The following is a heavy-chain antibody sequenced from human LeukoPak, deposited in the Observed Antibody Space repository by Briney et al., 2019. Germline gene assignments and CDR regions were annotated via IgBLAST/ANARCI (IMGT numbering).Heavy chain of an antibody. J-gene: IGHJ4*02. D-gene: IGHD1-7*01. CDR3: ATSRLTSGIGTTTNFDY. CDR1: GGSISSYY. Sequence: ASETLSLTCTVSGGSISSYYWSWIRQPAGKGLEWIGRIYTRGSTNYNPSLKSRVTMSVDTSKNQFSLKLSSVTAADTAVYYCATSRLTSGIGTTTNFDYWGQGTLVTVSS. CDR2: IYTRGST. V-gene: IGHV4-4*07.